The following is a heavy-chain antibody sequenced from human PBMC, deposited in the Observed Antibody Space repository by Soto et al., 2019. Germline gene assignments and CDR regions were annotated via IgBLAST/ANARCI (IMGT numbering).Heavy chain of an antibody. D-gene: IGHD6-13*01. CDR1: GFSLSTTGVG. Sequence: SGHTLVKPTQTLTLTCTFSGFSLSTTGVGVRWIRHPPGKALEWLALIYWHDDKRYSPSLNSRLTITKDTSKNQVVLTMTNMEPVDTATYFCAHRGGAAVGLDYLDFWGQGALDIVSS. V-gene: IGHV2-5*01. J-gene: IGHJ4*02. CDR2: IYWHDDK. CDR3: AHRGGAAVGLDYLDF.